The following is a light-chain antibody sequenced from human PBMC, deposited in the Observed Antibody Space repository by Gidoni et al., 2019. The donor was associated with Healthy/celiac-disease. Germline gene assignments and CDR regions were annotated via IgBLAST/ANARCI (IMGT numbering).Light chain of an antibody. CDR1: QDISNY. V-gene: IGKV1-33*01. Sequence: DIQRTQSPSSLSASVGDRVTITCQASQDISNYLNWYQQKPGKAPKLLIYDASNLETGVPSRFSGSGSGTDFTFTIRSLQPEDIATYYCQQYDNLPITFGQGTRLEIK. CDR3: QQYDNLPIT. J-gene: IGKJ5*01. CDR2: DAS.